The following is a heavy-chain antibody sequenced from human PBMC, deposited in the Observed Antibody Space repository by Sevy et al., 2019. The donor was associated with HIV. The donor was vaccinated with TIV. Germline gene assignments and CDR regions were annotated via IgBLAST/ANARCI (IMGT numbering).Heavy chain of an antibody. Sequence: GSPRPLFSGSGIPLCIYYMTWARQAPGKGLGWVANIKSDGSDKYYVDSVKGRFTISRDNVKNSLYLQMNSLTAEDTAVYYCARYGGYIDHWGHGTLVTVSS. J-gene: IGHJ4*01. CDR1: GIPLCIYY. D-gene: IGHD2-15*01. CDR3: ARYGGYIDH. CDR2: IKSDGSDK. V-gene: IGHV3-7*01.